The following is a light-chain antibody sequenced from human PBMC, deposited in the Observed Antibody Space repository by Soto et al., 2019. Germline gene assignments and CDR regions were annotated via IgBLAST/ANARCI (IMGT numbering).Light chain of an antibody. CDR1: QGIRNN. V-gene: IGKV1-27*01. J-gene: IGKJ3*01. CDR3: QKYFSVPCT. Sequence: DIQMTQSPSSLSASAGDRVTITCRASQGIRNNLAWYQQKPGEVPKLLIDAASTLQSGVPSRFSGSRSGTDLTLTISSLQPEDVATYYCQKYFSVPCTFGPGTKVVIK. CDR2: AAS.